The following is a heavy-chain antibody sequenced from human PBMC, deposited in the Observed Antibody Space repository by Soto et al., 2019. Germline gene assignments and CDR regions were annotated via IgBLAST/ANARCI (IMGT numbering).Heavy chain of an antibody. CDR3: ARWRPNSSYGGWVGY. Sequence: PSETLSLTCTVSGDSIRIADYFWGWIRQPPGKGLDWIGSIYYSGRTYYNLSLKSRVTISIDTSRSQFSLTLNSVTAADTAVYYCARWRPNSSYGGWVGYWGQGTLVTVSS. V-gene: IGHV4-39*01. D-gene: IGHD4-17*01. CDR2: IYYSGRT. J-gene: IGHJ4*02. CDR1: GDSIRIADYF.